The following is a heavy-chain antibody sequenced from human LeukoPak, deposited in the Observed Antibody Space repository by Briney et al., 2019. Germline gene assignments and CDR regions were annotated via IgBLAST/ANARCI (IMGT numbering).Heavy chain of an antibody. Sequence: GESLKISCKGSGFTFTNYWIGWVRQMSGKGLEWRGIIYPGDSETRYSPSFQGHVTISADKSITTAYLQWSSLEASDTAMYYCARMDYSKFRFFYHYYAMDVWGQGTTVTVSS. CDR2: IYPGDSET. J-gene: IGHJ6*02. V-gene: IGHV5-51*01. CDR3: ARMDYSKFRFFYHYYAMDV. CDR1: GFTFTNYW. D-gene: IGHD4-11*01.